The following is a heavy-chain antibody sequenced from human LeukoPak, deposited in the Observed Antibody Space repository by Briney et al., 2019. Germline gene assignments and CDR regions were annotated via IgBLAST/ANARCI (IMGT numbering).Heavy chain of an antibody. J-gene: IGHJ4*02. Sequence: GGSLRLSCAGSGFSFNSYWMSWVRQPPGRGLEWVGNIKEDGSDKYYVNSVMGRFTISRDNTKNSLYLQMNNLRAEDTAVYYCAKDRGHPYSNYFIDYWGQGTLVTVSS. CDR1: GFSFNSYW. V-gene: IGHV3-7*03. D-gene: IGHD4-11*01. CDR3: AKDRGHPYSNYFIDY. CDR2: IKEDGSDK.